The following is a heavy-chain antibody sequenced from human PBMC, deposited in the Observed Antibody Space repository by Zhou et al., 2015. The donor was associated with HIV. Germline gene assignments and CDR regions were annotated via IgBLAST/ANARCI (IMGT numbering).Heavy chain of an antibody. CDR2: IIPIFGTA. V-gene: IGHV1-69*01. CDR3: ARERPYAIGYSSGWDFDY. CDR1: GGTFSSYA. Sequence: QVQLVQSGAEVKKPGSSVKVSCKASGGTFSSYAISWVRQAPGQGLEWMGGIIPIFGTANYAQKFQGRVTITADESTSTAYMELSSLRSEDTAVYYCARERPYAIGYSSGWDFDYWGQGTLVTVSS. J-gene: IGHJ4*02. D-gene: IGHD6-19*01.